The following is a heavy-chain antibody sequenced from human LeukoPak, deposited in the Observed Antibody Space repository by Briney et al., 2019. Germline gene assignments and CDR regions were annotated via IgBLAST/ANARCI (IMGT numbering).Heavy chain of an antibody. CDR2: ISYDGSNK. J-gene: IGHJ4*02. CDR1: GFTFSSYG. D-gene: IGHD3-3*01. Sequence: TGGSLRLSCAASGFTFSSYGMPWVRQAPGKGLEWVAVISYDGSNKYYADSVKGRCTISRDNAKNALYLQMNSLRAEDTAVYYCARDPLTIFGVVTEDYWGQGTLVTVSS. CDR3: ARDPLTIFGVVTEDY. V-gene: IGHV3-30*03.